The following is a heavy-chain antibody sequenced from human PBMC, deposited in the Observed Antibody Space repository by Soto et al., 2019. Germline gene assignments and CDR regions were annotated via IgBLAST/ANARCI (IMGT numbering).Heavy chain of an antibody. CDR3: AKDLYSGYDYLGSPFDY. V-gene: IGHV3-23*01. CDR1: GFTFSSYA. Sequence: GGSLRLSCAASGFTFSSYAMSWVRQAPGKGLEWVSAISGSGGSTYYADSVKGRFTISRDNSKNTLYLQMNSLRAEDTAVYYCAKDLYSGYDYLGSPFDYWGQGTLVTVSS. CDR2: ISGSGGST. D-gene: IGHD5-12*01. J-gene: IGHJ4*02.